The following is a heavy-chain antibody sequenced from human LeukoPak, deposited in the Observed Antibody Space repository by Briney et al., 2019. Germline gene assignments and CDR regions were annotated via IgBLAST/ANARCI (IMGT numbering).Heavy chain of an antibody. CDR1: GFSFSYYG. V-gene: IGHV3-30*03. D-gene: IGHD6-19*01. CDR3: ARDNGQWLVRNAFDI. J-gene: IGHJ3*02. CDR2: ISYDGSNK. Sequence: GGSLRLSCAASGFSFSYYGMHWVRQAPGKGLEWVAVISYDGSNKYYADSVKGRFTISRDNSKNTLYLQMNSLRVEDTAVYYCARDNGQWLVRNAFDIWGQGTMVTVSS.